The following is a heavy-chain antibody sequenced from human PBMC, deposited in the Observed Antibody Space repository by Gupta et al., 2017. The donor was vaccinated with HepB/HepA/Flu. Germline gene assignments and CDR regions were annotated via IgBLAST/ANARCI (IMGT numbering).Heavy chain of an antibody. V-gene: IGHV1-69*01. CDR1: AGTFSSYA. Sequence: QVQLVQSGAEVQKPGSSVKVSCKASAGTFSSYAISWVRKAPGQGLEWMGGIIPIFGTANYAQKFQGRVTITADESTSTAYMELSSLRSEDTAVYYCASSSITTYYYDSSGYYPFDYWGQGTLVTVSS. CDR3: ASSSITTYYYDSSGYYPFDY. CDR2: IIPIFGTA. J-gene: IGHJ4*02. D-gene: IGHD3-22*01.